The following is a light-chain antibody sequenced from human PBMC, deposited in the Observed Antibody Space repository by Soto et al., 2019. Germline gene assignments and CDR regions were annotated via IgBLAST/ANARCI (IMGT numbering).Light chain of an antibody. V-gene: IGLV3-21*02. CDR2: DDS. CDR3: QVWDSRSDHYV. CDR1: DIGGKS. Sequence: SYELTQPPSVSVAPGLTAIITCGGNDIGGKSVHWYQQKPGQAPVLVVYDDSDRPSGIPERFSGSNSGDTATLTISRVEAGDDADYYCQVWDSRSDHYVFGTGTKVTVL. J-gene: IGLJ1*01.